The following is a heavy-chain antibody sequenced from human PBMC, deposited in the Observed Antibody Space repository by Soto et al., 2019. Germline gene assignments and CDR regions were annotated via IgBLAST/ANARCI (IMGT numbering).Heavy chain of an antibody. CDR3: ATPKRGNLDPCYDY. J-gene: IGHJ4*02. V-gene: IGHV1-24*01. CDR1: GYTLTELS. D-gene: IGHD2-15*01. CDR2: FDPEHHLL. Sequence: QVQLAQSGAEVKKPGASVKVSCKVSGYTLTELSIHWVRQAPGKGLEWMGGFDPEHHLLVYAQKFQGRVTMTEDTSTNTAYMDLSSLSSEDTAVYYCATPKRGNLDPCYDYWGQGTLVTVSS.